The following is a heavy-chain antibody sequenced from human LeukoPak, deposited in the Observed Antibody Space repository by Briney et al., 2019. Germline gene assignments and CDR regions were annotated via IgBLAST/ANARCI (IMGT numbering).Heavy chain of an antibody. CDR1: GFTFTAYH. Sequence: ASVKVSCKASGFTFTAYHMHWVRQAPGQGLEWMGWISAYNGNTNYAQKLQGRVTMTTDTSTSTAYMELRSLRSDDTAVYYCARPPRGYSGYDSYMDVWGKGTTVTVSS. J-gene: IGHJ6*03. CDR2: ISAYNGNT. CDR3: ARPPRGYSGYDSYMDV. V-gene: IGHV1-18*04. D-gene: IGHD5-12*01.